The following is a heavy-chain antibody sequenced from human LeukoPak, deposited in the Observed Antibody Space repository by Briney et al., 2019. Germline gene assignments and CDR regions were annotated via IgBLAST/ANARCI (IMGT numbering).Heavy chain of an antibody. V-gene: IGHV4-59*01. CDR2: IYYSGST. Sequence: SETLSLTCTVSGGSISSYYWSWIRQPPGKGLEWIGYIYYSGSTNYNPSLKSRVTISVDTSKNQFSLKLSSVTAADTAVYYCARGIGGTTDYYYYYYMDVWGKGTTVTVSS. CDR3: ARGIGGTTDYYYYYYMDV. D-gene: IGHD4-23*01. J-gene: IGHJ6*03. CDR1: GGSISSYY.